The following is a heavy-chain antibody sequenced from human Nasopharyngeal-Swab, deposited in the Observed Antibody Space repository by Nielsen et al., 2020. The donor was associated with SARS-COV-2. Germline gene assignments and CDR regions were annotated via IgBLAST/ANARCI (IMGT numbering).Heavy chain of an antibody. D-gene: IGHD3-10*01. Sequence: GESLKISCAASGFTFSSYAMSWVRQAPGKGLEWVSAISGSGGSTYYADSVKGRFTISRDNSKNTLYLQMNSLRAEDTAVYYCAKDGGITMVRGVPDYWGQGTLVTVSS. J-gene: IGHJ4*02. CDR3: AKDGGITMVRGVPDY. CDR1: GFTFSSYA. V-gene: IGHV3-23*01. CDR2: ISGSGGST.